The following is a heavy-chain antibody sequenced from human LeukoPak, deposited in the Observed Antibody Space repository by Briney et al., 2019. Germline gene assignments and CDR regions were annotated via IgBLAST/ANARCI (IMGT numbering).Heavy chain of an antibody. CDR1: EYTLTELS. D-gene: IGHD1-26*01. CDR2: FDPEDGET. CDR3: ATSEPPRESYEAFDY. Sequence: ASVKVSCKVSEYTLTELSMHWVRQAPGKGLEWMGGFDPEDGETIYAQKFQGRVTMTEDTSTDTAYMELSSLRSEDTAVYYCATSEPPRESYEAFDYWGQGTLVTVSS. V-gene: IGHV1-24*01. J-gene: IGHJ4*02.